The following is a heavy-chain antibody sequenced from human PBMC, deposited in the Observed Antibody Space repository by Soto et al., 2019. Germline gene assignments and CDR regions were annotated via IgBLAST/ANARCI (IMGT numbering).Heavy chain of an antibody. D-gene: IGHD3-10*01. V-gene: IGHV3-21*01. CDR1: GFTFSSYS. CDR3: ARDVGGSGRDGALFDY. CDR2: ISSSSSYI. J-gene: IGHJ4*02. Sequence: GGSLRLSCAASGFTFSSYSMNWVRQAPGKGLEWVSSISSSSSYIYYADSVKGRFTISRDNAKNSLYLQMNSLRAEGAAVYYCARDVGGSGRDGALFDYWGQGSLVTVSS.